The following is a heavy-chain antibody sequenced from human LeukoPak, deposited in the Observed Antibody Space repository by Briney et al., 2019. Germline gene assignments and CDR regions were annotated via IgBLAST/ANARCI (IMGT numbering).Heavy chain of an antibody. D-gene: IGHD6-6*01. Sequence: PGGSLRLSCAVSGFSFSSFLMHWVRQAPGKGLEWVALIWYDGSKTYYADSVKGRLTVSRDSANTTLYLQMNSLRAEDKAVYYCARVIDTSSTLPVYWGQGTLVTVSS. V-gene: IGHV3-33*01. J-gene: IGHJ4*02. CDR3: ARVIDTSSTLPVY. CDR2: IWYDGSKT. CDR1: GFSFSSFL.